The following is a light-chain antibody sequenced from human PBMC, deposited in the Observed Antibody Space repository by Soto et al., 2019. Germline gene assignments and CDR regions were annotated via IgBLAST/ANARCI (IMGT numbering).Light chain of an antibody. CDR2: EAS. Sequence: DIQMTQSPSTLSASVGDRVTITCRASQSISDSLAWYQQKPGKAPKLLIYEASNLKSGVPSRFSGSGSGTESTLTISSLQPDVFESYYCQQYNVYWTFGKGTKVKIK. J-gene: IGKJ1*01. V-gene: IGKV1-5*03. CDR1: QSISDS. CDR3: QQYNVYWT.